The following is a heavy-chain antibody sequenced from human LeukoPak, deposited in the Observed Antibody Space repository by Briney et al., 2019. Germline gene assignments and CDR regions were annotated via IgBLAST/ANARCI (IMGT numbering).Heavy chain of an antibody. V-gene: IGHV5-51*01. CDR1: GCSFHNYY. CDR3: GREYARRFDY. J-gene: IGHJ4*02. D-gene: IGHD2-8*01. Sequence: GESLKISCSGSGCSFHNYYIALVREMPGKGLEWMGIIYPGDSDTRYSPSFQGQVTISADKSISTAYLQWSSLKAWGTAMYYVGREYARRFDYWGQGTLVTVSS. CDR2: IYPGDSDT.